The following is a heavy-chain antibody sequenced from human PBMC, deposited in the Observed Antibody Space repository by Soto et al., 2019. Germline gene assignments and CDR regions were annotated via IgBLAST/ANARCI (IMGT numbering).Heavy chain of an antibody. J-gene: IGHJ1*01. CDR3: ARDETDSSGYYYAEYFQH. D-gene: IGHD3-22*01. V-gene: IGHV3-48*02. Sequence: AGGSLRLSCAASGFTFSSYSMNWVRQAPGKGLAWVSYISSSSSTIYYADSVKGGFTISRDNAKNSLYLQMNSLRDEDTAVYYCARDETDSSGYYYAEYFQHWGQGTLVTVSS. CDR1: GFTFSSYS. CDR2: ISSSSSTI.